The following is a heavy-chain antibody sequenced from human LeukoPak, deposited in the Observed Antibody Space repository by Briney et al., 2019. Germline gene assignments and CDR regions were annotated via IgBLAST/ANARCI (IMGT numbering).Heavy chain of an antibody. J-gene: IGHJ6*03. CDR2: IVVGSGNT. CDR1: GFTFTSSA. Sequence: SVKVSCKASGFTFTSSAVQWVRQARGQRLEWIGWIVVGSGNTNYAQKFQERVTITRDMSTSTAYMELSSLRSEDTAVYYCATSRHYYGSGSTLTPHYYYMDVWGKGTTVTVSS. CDR3: ATSRHYYGSGSTLTPHYYYMDV. D-gene: IGHD3-10*01. V-gene: IGHV1-58*01.